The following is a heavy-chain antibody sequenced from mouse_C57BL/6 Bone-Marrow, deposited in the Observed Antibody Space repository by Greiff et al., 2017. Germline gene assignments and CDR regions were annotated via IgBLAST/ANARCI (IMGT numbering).Heavy chain of an antibody. CDR2: IYPSDSET. V-gene: IGHV1-61*01. Sequence: QVHVKQSGAELVRPGSSVKLSCKASGYTFTSYWMDWVKQRPGQGLEWIGNIYPSDSETHYNQKFKDKATLTVDKSSSTAYMQLSSLTSEDSAVYYCASGMGLLHYWGQGTTLTVSS. J-gene: IGHJ2*01. CDR3: ASGMGLLHY. CDR1: GYTFTSYW. D-gene: IGHD2-3*01.